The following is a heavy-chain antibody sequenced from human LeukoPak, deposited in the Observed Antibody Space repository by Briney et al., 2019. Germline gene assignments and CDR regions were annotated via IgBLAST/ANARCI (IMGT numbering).Heavy chain of an antibody. CDR2: VRGSGHRM. J-gene: IGHJ4*02. V-gene: IGHV3-23*01. Sequence: GGSLRLSCAASGYTSSSYAVNWVRQAPGKGLEWVATVRGSGHRMYHAGSVKGWFTISRDNCKNTIYLQMNSLRAEDTALDYCAKAAAAPGFDFWGQGTLVTVSS. D-gene: IGHD6-13*01. CDR3: AKAAAAPGFDF. CDR1: GYTSSSYA.